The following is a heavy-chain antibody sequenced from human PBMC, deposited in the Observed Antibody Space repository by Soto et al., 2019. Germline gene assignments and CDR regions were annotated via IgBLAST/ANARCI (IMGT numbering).Heavy chain of an antibody. CDR3: ARVERGTATTVVDAFDI. CDR1: GGSVTSGNYY. J-gene: IGHJ3*02. Sequence: QVQLQQWGAGLLKPSETLSLTCAVFGGSVTSGNYYWSWIRQPPGKGLEWIGEMSHSGGTHFNPSLMIRVTISVDTSKNQFSLKMSAVTAADTALYYCARVERGTATTVVDAFDIWGPGTMVTVSS. V-gene: IGHV4-34*01. CDR2: MSHSGGT. D-gene: IGHD2-21*02.